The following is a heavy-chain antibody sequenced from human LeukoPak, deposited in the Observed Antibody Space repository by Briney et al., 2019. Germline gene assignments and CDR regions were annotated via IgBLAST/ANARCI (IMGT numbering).Heavy chain of an antibody. Sequence: SETLSLTCTVSGGSINSYYWNWIRQSPGKGLEWIGHFYYSDNTSYNPSLKSRVTVSIDTSKKQISLKLSSVTAADTAVYYCARAIYSNYLDYWGQGTLVTVSS. V-gene: IGHV4-59*12. CDR2: FYYSDNT. D-gene: IGHD4-11*01. CDR3: ARAIYSNYLDY. CDR1: GGSINSYY. J-gene: IGHJ4*02.